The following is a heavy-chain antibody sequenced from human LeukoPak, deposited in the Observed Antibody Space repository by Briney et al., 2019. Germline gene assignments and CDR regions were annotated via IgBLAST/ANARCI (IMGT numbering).Heavy chain of an antibody. CDR3: ASISGESIRYYYGMDV. V-gene: IGHV4-30-4*01. J-gene: IGHJ6*02. CDR2: IYYSGST. D-gene: IGHD3-10*02. Sequence: RSSETLSLTCTVSGGSISSGDYYWSWIRQPSGKGLEWIGYIYYSGSTYYNPSLKSRVTISVDTSKNQFSLKLSSVTAADTAVYYCASISGESIRYYYGMDVWGQGTTVTVSS. CDR1: GGSISSGDYY.